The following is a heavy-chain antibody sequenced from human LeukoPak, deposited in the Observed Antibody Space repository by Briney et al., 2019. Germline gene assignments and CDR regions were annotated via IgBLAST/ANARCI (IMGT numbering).Heavy chain of an antibody. CDR3: TTSITLHAFDI. J-gene: IGHJ3*02. V-gene: IGHV3-66*01. Sequence: GGSLRLSCAASGFTVSSNYMSWVRQAPGKGLEWVSVIYSGGSTYYADSVKGRFTISRDNSKNTLYLQMNSPRAEDTAVYYCTTSITLHAFDIWGQGTMITVSS. CDR1: GFTVSSNY. D-gene: IGHD2/OR15-2a*01. CDR2: IYSGGST.